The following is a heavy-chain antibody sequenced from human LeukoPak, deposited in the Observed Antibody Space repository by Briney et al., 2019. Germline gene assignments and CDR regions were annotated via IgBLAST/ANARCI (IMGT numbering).Heavy chain of an antibody. D-gene: IGHD6-13*01. V-gene: IGHV3-11*04. Sequence: GGSLRLSCSASGFTFSDYYMSWIRQAPGKGLEWISHISSSGNTIYSADSVKGRFTISRDNAKNSVYLQMNSLRAEDTAVYYCASIAAGTPLFDYWGQGTLVTVSS. J-gene: IGHJ4*02. CDR1: GFTFSDYY. CDR2: ISSSGNTI. CDR3: ASIAAGTPLFDY.